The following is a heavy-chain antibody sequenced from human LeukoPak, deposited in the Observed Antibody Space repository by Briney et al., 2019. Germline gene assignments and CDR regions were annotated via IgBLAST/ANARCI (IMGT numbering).Heavy chain of an antibody. CDR3: ARDVTGDSRFDY. J-gene: IGHJ4*02. D-gene: IGHD7-27*01. CDR2: IYFSGST. CDR1: GDSISGYY. Sequence: SETLSLTCTVSGDSISGYYWSWIRQPPGKGLEWIGYIYFSGSTNYNPSLKSRVTISVDTSKNQFSLKLSSVTAADTAVYYCARDVTGDSRFDYWGQGTLVTVSS. V-gene: IGHV4-59*01.